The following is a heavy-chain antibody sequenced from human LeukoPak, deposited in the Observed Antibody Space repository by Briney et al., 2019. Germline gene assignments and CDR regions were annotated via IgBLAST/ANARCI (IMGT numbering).Heavy chain of an antibody. J-gene: IGHJ4*02. D-gene: IGHD6-6*01. CDR2: ISSSSSYI. CDR1: GFTLSSYS. CDR3: ARDQKYSSSFDY. Sequence: GGSLRLSCAASGFTLSSYSMNWVRQAPGKGLEWVSSISSSSSYIYYADSVKGRFTISRDNAKNSLYLQMNSLRAEDTAVYYCARDQKYSSSFDYWGQGTLVTVSS. V-gene: IGHV3-21*01.